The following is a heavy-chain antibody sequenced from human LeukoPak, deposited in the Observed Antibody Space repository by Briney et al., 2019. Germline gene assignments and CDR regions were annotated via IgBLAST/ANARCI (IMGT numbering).Heavy chain of an antibody. CDR2: IGSSGTTI. Sequence: GGSLRLSCAASGFTFSSYDMNWVRQAPGKGLEWVSYIGSSGTTIFYADSVRGRFTISRGNAKNSLYLQMNSLRAEDTALYYCARGRSQAFYWGQGTLVTVSS. D-gene: IGHD3-3*02. CDR1: GFTFSSYD. J-gene: IGHJ4*02. V-gene: IGHV3-48*03. CDR3: ARGRSQAFY.